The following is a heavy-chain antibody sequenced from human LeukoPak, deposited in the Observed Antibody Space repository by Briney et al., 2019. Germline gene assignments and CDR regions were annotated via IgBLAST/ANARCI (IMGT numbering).Heavy chain of an antibody. Sequence: SETLSLTCTVSGGSISSYYWSWIRQPPGKGLEWIGYIYYSGSTNYNPSLKSRVTISVDTSKNQFSLKLSSVTAADTAVYYCARWEYCSSTSCSYNWFDPWGQGTLVTVSS. J-gene: IGHJ5*02. CDR1: GGSISSYY. CDR2: IYYSGST. V-gene: IGHV4-59*08. D-gene: IGHD2-2*01. CDR3: ARWEYCSSTSCSYNWFDP.